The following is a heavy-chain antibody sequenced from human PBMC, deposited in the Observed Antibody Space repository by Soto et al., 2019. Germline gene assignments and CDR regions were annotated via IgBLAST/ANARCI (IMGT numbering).Heavy chain of an antibody. Sequence: GGSLRLSCAASGFTFSNYAMSWVRQAPGKGLEWVSIISGSGATTFYTDSVKGRFTVSRDNSRNTLFLQMNSLSAEDTAVYFCAKRVDMTTELTKTSRWFDPWGQGTLVTVSS. CDR1: GFTFSNYA. D-gene: IGHD4-4*01. J-gene: IGHJ5*02. CDR3: AKRVDMTTELTKTSRWFDP. CDR2: ISGSGATT. V-gene: IGHV3-23*01.